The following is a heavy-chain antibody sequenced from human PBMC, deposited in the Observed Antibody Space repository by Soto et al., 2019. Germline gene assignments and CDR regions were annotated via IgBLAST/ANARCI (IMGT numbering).Heavy chain of an antibody. CDR2: IIPIFGTA. CDR3: ASRSCGGGDCYWSYYFDY. CDR1: GGTFSSYA. Sequence: GASVKVSCKASGGTFSSYAISWVRQAPGQGLEWMGGIIPIFGTANYAQKFQGRVTITADESTSTAYMELSSLRSEDTAVYYCASRSCGGGDCYWSYYFDYWGQGTLVTVSS. J-gene: IGHJ4*02. D-gene: IGHD2-21*02. V-gene: IGHV1-69*13.